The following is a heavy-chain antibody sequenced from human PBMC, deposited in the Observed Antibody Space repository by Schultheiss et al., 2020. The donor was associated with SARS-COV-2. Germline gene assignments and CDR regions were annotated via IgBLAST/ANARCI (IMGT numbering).Heavy chain of an antibody. J-gene: IGHJ4*02. Sequence: SGPTLVKPTQTLTVTCSFSGFSLSSHGVGVGWIRQSPGKALEWLALIYWNDDKRYSPSLKSRLTITKDTSKNQVVLTMTNMDPVDTATYYCARWLLPYAFDYWGQGTLVTVSS. V-gene: IGHV2-5*01. D-gene: IGHD3-22*01. CDR3: ARWLLPYAFDY. CDR2: IYWNDDK. CDR1: GFSLSSHGVG.